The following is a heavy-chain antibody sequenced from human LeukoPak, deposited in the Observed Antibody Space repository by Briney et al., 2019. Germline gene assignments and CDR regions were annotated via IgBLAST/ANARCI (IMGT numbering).Heavy chain of an antibody. CDR2: IYYSGST. J-gene: IGHJ4*02. Sequence: PSETLSLTCTVSGGSISSHYWSWIRQPPGKGLEWIGYIYYSGSTNYNPSLKSRVTISIDTSKNQFSLKLSSVTAADTAVYYCARGPTPSRIAARPGGYYCDYWGQGTLVTVSS. CDR3: ARGPTPSRIAARPGGYYCDY. D-gene: IGHD6-6*01. CDR1: GGSISSHY. V-gene: IGHV4-59*11.